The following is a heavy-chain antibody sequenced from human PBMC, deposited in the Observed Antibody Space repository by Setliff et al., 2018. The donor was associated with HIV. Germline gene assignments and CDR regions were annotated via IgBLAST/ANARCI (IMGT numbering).Heavy chain of an antibody. D-gene: IGHD5-18*01. CDR2: IYTSGST. CDR1: GGSIRSFF. CDR3: ARHGYSSDLRISYCDS. Sequence: SETLSLTCTVSGGSIRSFFWRWIRQPPGTGLEWIGHIYTSGSTNYNPSLKSRLTIAIDTSKNQFPLKLRSVTAADTPVYYCARHGYSSDLRISYCDSWGQGSLVTVSS. J-gene: IGHJ4*02. V-gene: IGHV4-4*08.